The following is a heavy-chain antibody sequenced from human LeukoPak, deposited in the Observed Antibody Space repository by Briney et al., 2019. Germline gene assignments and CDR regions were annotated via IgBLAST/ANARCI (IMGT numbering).Heavy chain of an antibody. J-gene: IGHJ4*02. D-gene: IGHD6-19*01. Sequence: ASVKVSCKASGYSFTCQDMHWVRQAPGQGPEWMGWINPNTGGTNYAQKFQGRVTMTRDTTISAAFMELSRLTSDDTAVYYCASYPRYSSSPPFDYWGQGTLVTVSS. CDR2: INPNTGGT. CDR1: GYSFTCQD. CDR3: ASYPRYSSSPPFDY. V-gene: IGHV1-2*02.